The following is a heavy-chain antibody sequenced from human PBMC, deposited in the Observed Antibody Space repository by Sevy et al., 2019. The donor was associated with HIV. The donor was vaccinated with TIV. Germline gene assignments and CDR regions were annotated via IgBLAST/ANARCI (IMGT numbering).Heavy chain of an antibody. CDR2: ISYDGSNK. Sequence: GGSLRLSCAASGFTFSSYAMHWVRQAPGKGLEWVAVISYDGSNKYYVDSVKGRFTISRDNSKNTLYLQMNSLRAEDTAVYYCARGAVTTLGLPFDYWGQGTLVTVSS. J-gene: IGHJ4*02. V-gene: IGHV3-30-3*01. CDR1: GFTFSSYA. CDR3: ARGAVTTLGLPFDY. D-gene: IGHD4-17*01.